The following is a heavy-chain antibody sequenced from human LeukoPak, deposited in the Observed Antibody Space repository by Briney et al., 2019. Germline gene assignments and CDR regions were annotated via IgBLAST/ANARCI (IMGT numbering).Heavy chain of an antibody. D-gene: IGHD5-12*01. CDR1: GASVSSYY. CDR3: ARGASGYEPFDY. Sequence: SETLSLTCTVSGASVSSYYWSWIRQPAGKGLEWIGRMYISGSTNYNPSLKSRVTMSVDTSKNQFSLKLSSVTAADTAVYYCARGASGYEPFDYWGQGTLVTVSS. V-gene: IGHV4-4*07. CDR2: MYISGST. J-gene: IGHJ4*02.